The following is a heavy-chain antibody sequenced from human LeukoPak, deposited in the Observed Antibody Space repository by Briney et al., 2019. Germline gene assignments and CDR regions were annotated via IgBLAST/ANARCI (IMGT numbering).Heavy chain of an antibody. J-gene: IGHJ5*02. D-gene: IGHD6-13*01. Sequence: PSETLSLTCTFSGRSISSYYWSWIRQSPGNGREWFGYIYSTGSTNYNPSLESRVTISVDASKKQFSLRLISVTAADTAVYYCARFRGIIAAAGNWFEPWGQGTLVTVSS. CDR1: GRSISSYY. CDR3: ARFRGIIAAAGNWFEP. V-gene: IGHV4-59*01. CDR2: IYSTGST.